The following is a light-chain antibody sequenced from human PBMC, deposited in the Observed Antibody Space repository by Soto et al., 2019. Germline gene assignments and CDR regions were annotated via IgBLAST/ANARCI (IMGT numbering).Light chain of an antibody. CDR2: GAS. J-gene: IGKJ2*01. CDR3: QHYKTWPPYT. Sequence: ENVLTQSPGTLSLSPGERATLSCRASQSVSGSYLAWYQQKPGQAPRLLIYGASSRATGIPDRFSGSGSGTDFTLTISRLEPEDFAVYYCQHYKTWPPYTFGQGTKLEIK. CDR1: QSVSGSY. V-gene: IGKV3-20*01.